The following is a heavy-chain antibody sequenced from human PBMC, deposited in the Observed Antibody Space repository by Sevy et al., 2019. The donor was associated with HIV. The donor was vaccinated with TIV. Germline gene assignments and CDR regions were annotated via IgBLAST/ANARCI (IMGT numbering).Heavy chain of an antibody. CDR2: ISAYNGNT. V-gene: IGHV1-18*01. CDR3: ARDESFSXIVVDLDX. D-gene: IGHD3-22*01. Sequence: ASVKVSCKASGYTXTNYGITWXRQAPGQGLEWMGWISAYNGNTNYAQKLQGRVTMTTDTSTSTAYMELRSLRSDDTAVYYCARDESFSXIVVDLDXXGQGTLVTVSS. CDR1: GYTXTNYG. J-gene: IGHJ4*02.